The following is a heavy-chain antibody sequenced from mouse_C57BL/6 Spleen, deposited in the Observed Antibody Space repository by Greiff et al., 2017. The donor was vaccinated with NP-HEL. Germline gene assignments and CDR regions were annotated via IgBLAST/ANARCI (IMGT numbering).Heavy chain of an antibody. J-gene: IGHJ1*03. CDR2: ISGGGGNT. Sequence: DVMLVESGGGLVKPGGSLKLSCAASGFTFSSYTMSWVRQTPEKRLEWVATISGGGGNTYYPDSVKGRFTISRDNAKNTLYLQMSSLRSEDTALYYCARGVVEGDWYFDVWGTGTTVTVSS. D-gene: IGHD1-1*01. CDR3: ARGVVEGDWYFDV. CDR1: GFTFSSYT. V-gene: IGHV5-9*01.